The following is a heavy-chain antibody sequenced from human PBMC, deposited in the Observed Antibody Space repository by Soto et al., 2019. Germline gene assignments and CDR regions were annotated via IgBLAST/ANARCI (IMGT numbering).Heavy chain of an antibody. D-gene: IGHD3-10*01. CDR1: GGSFSGYY. V-gene: IGHV4-34*01. CDR2: INDSGSS. Sequence: QVQLQQWGAGLLKPSETLSLMCAVYGGSFSGYYWTWIRQPPGKGLEWIGEINDSGSSRYNPSLTSRVTISVDTTKKQVSLKLNSVTAADTAVYYCARGLLVWYGELSPRADHYYDMDVWGKGTTVTVSS. CDR3: ARGLLVWYGELSPRADHYYDMDV. J-gene: IGHJ6*03.